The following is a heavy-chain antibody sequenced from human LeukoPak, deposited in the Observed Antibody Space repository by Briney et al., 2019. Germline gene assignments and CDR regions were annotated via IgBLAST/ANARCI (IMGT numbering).Heavy chain of an antibody. Sequence: PSETLSLTCAVYGGSFSGYYWSWIRQPPGKGLEWIGNIYYSPSLTGRVTVSVDTSENQFSLKLSSVTAADTAVYYCARAHSIASYYYGVDVWGQGTTVTVSS. D-gene: IGHD2/OR15-2a*01. CDR3: ARAHSIASYYYGVDV. CDR2: IY. CDR1: GGSFSGYY. J-gene: IGHJ6*02. V-gene: IGHV4-34*01.